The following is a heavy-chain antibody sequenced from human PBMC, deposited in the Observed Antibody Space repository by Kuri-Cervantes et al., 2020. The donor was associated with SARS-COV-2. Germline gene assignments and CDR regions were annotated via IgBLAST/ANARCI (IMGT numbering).Heavy chain of an antibody. CDR2: INHSGST. CDR1: GVSFNNYY. D-gene: IGHD6-6*01. J-gene: IGHJ5*02. Sequence: SETLFLTCAVYGVSFNNYYWNWIRQPPGKGLEWIGEINHSGSTNYNPYLKSRVTISVDTSNNQFSLKLSSVTDADTAVYYCARDSRRFAPWGQGTLVTVPS. CDR3: ARDSRRFAP. V-gene: IGHV4-34*01.